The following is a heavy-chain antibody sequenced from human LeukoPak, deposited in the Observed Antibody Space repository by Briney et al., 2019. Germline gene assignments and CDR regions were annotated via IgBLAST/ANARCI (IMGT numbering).Heavy chain of an antibody. CDR2: ISYDGSNK. CDR3: ARDGGRYDFWSGYYYYYGMDV. D-gene: IGHD3-3*01. CDR1: RFTFSSYA. V-gene: IGHV3-30-3*01. Sequence: PGGSLRLSCAASRFTFSSYAMHWVRQAPGKGLEWVAVISYDGSNKYYADSVKGRFTISRDNSKNTLYLQMNSLRAEDTAVYYCARDGGRYDFWSGYYYYYGMDVWGQGTTVTVSS. J-gene: IGHJ6*02.